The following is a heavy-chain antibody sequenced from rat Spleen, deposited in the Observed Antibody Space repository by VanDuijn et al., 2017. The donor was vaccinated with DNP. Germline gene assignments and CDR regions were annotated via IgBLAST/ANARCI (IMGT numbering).Heavy chain of an antibody. V-gene: IGHV2-1*01. CDR3: NRNDFGQPGVS. Sequence: QVQLEESGPGLMQPSETLSLTYTVSGFSLTSNGVGWVRQPLGKGLEWMGRIRSGGSTDYNSGLKSRLNIIRDTSKSQVFLTVNSLQTEDTGIYYCNRNDFGQPGVSWGQGVMVTVSS. D-gene: IGHD4-4*01. CDR1: GFSLTSNG. J-gene: IGHJ2*01. CDR2: IRSGGST.